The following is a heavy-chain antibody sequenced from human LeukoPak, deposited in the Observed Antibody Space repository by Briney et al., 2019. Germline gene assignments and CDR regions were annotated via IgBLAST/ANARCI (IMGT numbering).Heavy chain of an antibody. Sequence: GGSLRLSCAASGFTFSSYGMHWVRQAPGKGLEWVAFIRYDGSNKYYADSVKGRFTISRDNSKNTLYLQMNSLRAEDTAVYYCAKDVGILTGYAPGYWGQGTLVTVSS. D-gene: IGHD3-9*01. J-gene: IGHJ4*02. CDR2: IRYDGSNK. CDR1: GFTFSSYG. V-gene: IGHV3-30*02. CDR3: AKDVGILTGYAPGY.